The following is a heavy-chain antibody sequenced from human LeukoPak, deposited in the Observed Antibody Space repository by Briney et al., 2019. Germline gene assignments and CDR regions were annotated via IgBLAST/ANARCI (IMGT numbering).Heavy chain of an antibody. Sequence: GGSLRLSCAGAGFTFRNSAFPWVRQAPGKGLEWVAVISDDGSKRFYADSVKGRFTISRDNSKNTLYLQMNSLRAEDTAVYYCARDGNSFYGFDYWGQGTLVTVSS. J-gene: IGHJ4*02. V-gene: IGHV3-30*04. CDR2: ISDDGSKR. CDR1: GFTFRNSA. D-gene: IGHD4-23*01. CDR3: ARDGNSFYGFDY.